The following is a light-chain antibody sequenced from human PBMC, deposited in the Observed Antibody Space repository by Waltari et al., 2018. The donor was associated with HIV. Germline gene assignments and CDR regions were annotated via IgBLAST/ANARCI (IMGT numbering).Light chain of an antibody. V-gene: IGLV3-27*01. CDR1: LLAKKY. CDR2: KDD. J-gene: IGLJ3*02. CDR3: YSAADNDRV. Sequence: SYELTQPSSVSVSPGQTATITCSGDLLAKKYARWFQQKPGQAPVMVIYKDDERPSGIPERFSGSSSGTTVTLTISGAQVEDEADYYCYSAADNDRVFGGGTKLTVL.